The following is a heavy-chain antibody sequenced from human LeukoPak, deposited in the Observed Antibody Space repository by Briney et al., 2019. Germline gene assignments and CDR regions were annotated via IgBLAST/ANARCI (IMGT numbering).Heavy chain of an antibody. D-gene: IGHD1-26*01. Sequence: SKTLSLTCAVSGDSISSSNWWSWVHQPPGKGLEWIGEIYHNERTNYNPSLKSRVTISVDKSKNQVYLKLSSVTAADTAVYYCARDPSGDVARSFDYWGQGTPVTVSS. V-gene: IGHV4-4*02. CDR2: IYHNERT. J-gene: IGHJ4*02. CDR3: ARDPSGDVARSFDY. CDR1: GDSISSSNW.